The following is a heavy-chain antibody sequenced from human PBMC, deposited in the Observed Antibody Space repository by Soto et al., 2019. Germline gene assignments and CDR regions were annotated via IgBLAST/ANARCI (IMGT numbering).Heavy chain of an antibody. D-gene: IGHD6-6*01. CDR1: GFTFSDST. CDR3: TFNVHGLYYMDV. V-gene: IGHV3-73*01. J-gene: IGHJ6*03. Sequence: EVQLVESGGGLVQPGGSLKLSCAASGFTFSDSTISWVRQASGKGLEWVGRIRSKATSYATAYAASMKGRFTISRDDSKSTAFLQMNSLKTEDAAVYYCTFNVHGLYYMDVWGKGTTVTVSS. CDR2: IRSKATSYAT.